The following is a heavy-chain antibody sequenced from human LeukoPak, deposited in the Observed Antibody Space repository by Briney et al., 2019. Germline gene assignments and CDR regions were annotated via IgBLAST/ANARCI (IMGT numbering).Heavy chain of an antibody. Sequence: AASVKVSCKASGYTFTDSYIHWVRQAPGQGLEWMGWINPKSGDTKYAEKFQGRVTVTRDTSITTAYMELSRLRSDDTAVYYCASDYFDSGGLGYYYYYMDVWGKGTTVTASS. CDR2: INPKSGDT. V-gene: IGHV1-2*02. CDR3: ASDYFDSGGLGYYYYYMDV. D-gene: IGHD3-22*01. CDR1: GYTFTDSY. J-gene: IGHJ6*03.